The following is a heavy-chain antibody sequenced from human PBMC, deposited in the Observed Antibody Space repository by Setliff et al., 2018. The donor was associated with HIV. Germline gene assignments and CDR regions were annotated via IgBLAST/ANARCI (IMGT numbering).Heavy chain of an antibody. Sequence: GGSLRLSCEVSGFTFSNYGMHWVRQAPGKGLEWVAFIRYDGSDKYYVDSVKGRFTVSRDNSKNTLYLQMNSLRPEDTALYYCAKDRLLDGSSWYYLDYWGQGTLVTVSS. V-gene: IGHV3-30*02. CDR1: GFTFSNYG. CDR2: IRYDGSDK. J-gene: IGHJ4*02. CDR3: AKDRLLDGSSWYYLDY. D-gene: IGHD6-13*01.